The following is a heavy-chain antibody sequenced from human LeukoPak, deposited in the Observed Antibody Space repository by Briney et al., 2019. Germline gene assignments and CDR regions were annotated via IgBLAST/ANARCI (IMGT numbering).Heavy chain of an antibody. CDR2: ISGIDT. CDR1: GFTFSTYA. Sequence: GGSLRLSCAASGFTFSTYAMNWVRQAPGKGLEWVSTISGIDTFYADSVKGRFTTSRDNSKNTLYLQMISLRAEDTAVYYCTKDAPDSGGWFFFDSWGQGTLVTVSS. V-gene: IGHV3-23*01. J-gene: IGHJ4*02. CDR3: TKDAPDSGGWFFFDS. D-gene: IGHD6-19*01.